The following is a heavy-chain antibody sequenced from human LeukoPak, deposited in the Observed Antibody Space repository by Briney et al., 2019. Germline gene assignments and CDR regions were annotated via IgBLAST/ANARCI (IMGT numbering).Heavy chain of an antibody. CDR3: VRDFGAVGATNAFDI. Sequence: PGGSLRLSCAASGFTFDVYWIHWVRQAPGKGLVWVSHINNDGSSTSYADSVKGRFIISRDNAKKTVYLQMNSLRGDDTVLYYCVRDFGAVGATNAFDIWGQGAMVTVSS. CDR1: GFTFDVYW. D-gene: IGHD1-26*01. V-gene: IGHV3-74*01. J-gene: IGHJ3*02. CDR2: INNDGSST.